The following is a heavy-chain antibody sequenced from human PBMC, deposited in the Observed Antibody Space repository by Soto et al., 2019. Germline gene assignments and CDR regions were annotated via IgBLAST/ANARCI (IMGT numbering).Heavy chain of an antibody. J-gene: IGHJ4*01. CDR1: GYTFTSYD. D-gene: IGHD2-2*01. V-gene: IGHV1-8*01. CDR2: MNPNSGNT. Sequence: ASVKVSCKVSGYTFTSYDINWVRQATGQGLEWMGWMNPNSGNTGSAQKFQGRVTMTRNTSLRTAYTELSSLRSEDTAVYYCARSTPGGRYYFDYWGNGPLVTVS. CDR3: ARSTPGGRYYFDY.